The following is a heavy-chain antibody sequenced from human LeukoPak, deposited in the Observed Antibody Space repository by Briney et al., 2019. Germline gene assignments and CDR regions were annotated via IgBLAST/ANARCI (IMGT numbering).Heavy chain of an antibody. J-gene: IGHJ4*02. Sequence: GGSLRLSCAASGFTFSSYAISWVRQAPGKGLEWVSAISGSGGSTYYADSVKGRFTISRDNSKNTLYLQMNSLRAEDTAVYYCARSEMSTITFPDYWGQGTPVTVSS. V-gene: IGHV3-23*01. CDR3: ARSEMSTITFPDY. CDR1: GFTFSSYA. CDR2: ISGSGGST. D-gene: IGHD5-24*01.